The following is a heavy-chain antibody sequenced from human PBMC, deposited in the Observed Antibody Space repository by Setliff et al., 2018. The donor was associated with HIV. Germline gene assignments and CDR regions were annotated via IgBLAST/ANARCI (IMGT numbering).Heavy chain of an antibody. CDR1: GDSISSGSYF. CDR3: EAATVGETGYYGIDV. CDR2: ISTTGST. Sequence: SETLSLTCTVSGDSISSGSYFWIWIRQPAGKGLEWIGHISTTGSTNYNPSLKSRVIMSVDTSKNQFSLKLNSVTAADTAVYYCEAATVGETGYYGIDVWGPGTTVTVSS. D-gene: IGHD1-26*01. J-gene: IGHJ6*02. V-gene: IGHV4-61*09.